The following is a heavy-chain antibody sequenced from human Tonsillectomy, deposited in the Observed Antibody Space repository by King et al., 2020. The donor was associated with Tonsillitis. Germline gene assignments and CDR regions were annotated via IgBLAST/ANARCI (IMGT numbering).Heavy chain of an antibody. CDR1: GGSISSYY. CDR2: IYYSGST. J-gene: IGHJ6*02. D-gene: IGHD3-9*01. Sequence: VQLQESGPGLVKPSETLSLTCTVSGGSISSYYWSWIRQPPGKGLEWIGYIYYSGSTNYSLSLKSRITISIDTSRNQFSLKLSSVTAADTAVYYCARLARLHYFDNLGGYYYHAMDLWGQGTTVTVSS. CDR3: ARLARLHYFDNLGGYYYHAMDL. V-gene: IGHV4-59*01.